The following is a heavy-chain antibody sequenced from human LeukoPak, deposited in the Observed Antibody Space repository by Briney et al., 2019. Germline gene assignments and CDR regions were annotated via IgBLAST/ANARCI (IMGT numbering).Heavy chain of an antibody. Sequence: GGSLRLSCAPSVLTFSNCAMMWVRQSPGAGLQWVSTISGYGATFFAGSVRGRFTIFRDTSMNTMFLQMNSLGAEDTAVYYCAKGAAAGKVDWFDPWGQGTLVTVSS. V-gene: IGHV3-23*01. CDR3: AKGAAAGKVDWFDP. J-gene: IGHJ5*02. CDR2: ISGYGAT. D-gene: IGHD6-13*01. CDR1: VLTFSNCA.